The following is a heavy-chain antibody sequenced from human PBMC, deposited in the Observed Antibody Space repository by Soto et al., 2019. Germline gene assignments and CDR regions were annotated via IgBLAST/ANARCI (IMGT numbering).Heavy chain of an antibody. CDR2: IAHDGHT. V-gene: IGHV4-4*02. Sequence: SEALSLTCDVSSGSITTSVLWTWVRQFPGKGLEWIGEIAHDGHTNYNPSLSGRVTMSVDLSNSQFSLKVASVTAADTAVYFCVGGRDYDYWGQGTLVTVSS. CDR3: VGGRDYDY. CDR1: SGSITTSVL. J-gene: IGHJ4*02. D-gene: IGHD1-26*01.